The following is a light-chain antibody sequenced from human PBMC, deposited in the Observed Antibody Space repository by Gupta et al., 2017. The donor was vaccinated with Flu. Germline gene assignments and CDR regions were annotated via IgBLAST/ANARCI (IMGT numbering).Light chain of an antibody. CDR1: QNILYSSNDKNY. J-gene: IGKJ1*01. V-gene: IGKV4-1*01. CDR3: QQFYTAPWT. CDR2: WAS. Sequence: VMTQSPDSLAVSLGERATINCKSSQNILYSSNDKNYLAWYQQKPGQPPKLLIYWASTRESGVPDRFSGSGSGTDFTLTINKLQADDVAVYYCQQFYTAPWTFGQGTKVEIK.